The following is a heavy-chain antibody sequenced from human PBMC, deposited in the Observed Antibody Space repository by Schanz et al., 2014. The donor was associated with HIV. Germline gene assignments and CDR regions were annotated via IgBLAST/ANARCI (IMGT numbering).Heavy chain of an antibody. Sequence: QLPLVQSGAGVKKPGASVKVSCKASAYTFTGYYMHWVRQAPGQGLEWMGGIIPIFGTANYAQKFQGRVTIPADESTSTAYMELSSLRSEDTAVYYCARDLSLASSTPTLAFDIWGQGTMVTVSS. V-gene: IGHV1-69*01. J-gene: IGHJ3*02. D-gene: IGHD2-2*01. CDR2: IIPIFGTA. CDR3: ARDLSLASSTPTLAFDI. CDR1: AYTFTGYY.